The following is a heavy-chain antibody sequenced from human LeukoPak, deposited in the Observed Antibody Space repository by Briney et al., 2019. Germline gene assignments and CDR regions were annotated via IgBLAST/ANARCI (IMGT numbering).Heavy chain of an antibody. J-gene: IGHJ4*02. CDR2: VSYSGST. CDR1: GGSISTYY. Sequence: KTSETLSLTCSVFGGSISTYYWTWIRQPPGKGLEWIGYVSYSGSTIYTPSLKSRVTISVDTSKNQFSLNLTSVTAADTAVYYCARDGGGGAAGYWGQGTLVTVSS. D-gene: IGHD1-26*01. CDR3: ARDGGGGAAGY. V-gene: IGHV4-59*01.